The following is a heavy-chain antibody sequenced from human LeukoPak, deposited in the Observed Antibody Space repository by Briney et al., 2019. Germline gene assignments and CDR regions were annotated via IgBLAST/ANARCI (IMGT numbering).Heavy chain of an antibody. D-gene: IGHD6-19*01. CDR3: ARGGLVSDY. J-gene: IGHJ4*02. Sequence: SETLSLTCTVSGGSISRYYWSWIRQPPGKGLEWIGEINHSGSTNYNPSLKSRVTISVDTSKNQFSLKLSSVTAADTAVYYCARGGLVSDYWGQGTLVTVSS. V-gene: IGHV4-34*01. CDR2: INHSGST. CDR1: GGSISRYY.